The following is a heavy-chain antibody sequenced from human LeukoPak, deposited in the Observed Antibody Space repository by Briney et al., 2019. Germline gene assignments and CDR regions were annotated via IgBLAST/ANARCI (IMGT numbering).Heavy chain of an antibody. CDR1: GGTFSSYA. CDR3: ASGGYSGYDFYYYYYGMDV. Sequence: SVKVSCKASGGTFSSYAISWVRQAPGQGLEWMGGIIPIFGTANYAQKFQGRVTITADESTSTAYMELSSPRSEDTAVYYCASGGYSGYDFYYYYYGMDVWGKGTTVTVSS. J-gene: IGHJ6*04. D-gene: IGHD5-12*01. V-gene: IGHV1-69*01. CDR2: IIPIFGTA.